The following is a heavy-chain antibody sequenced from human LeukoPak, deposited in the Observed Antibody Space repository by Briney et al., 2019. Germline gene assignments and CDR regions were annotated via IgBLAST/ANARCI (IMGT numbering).Heavy chain of an antibody. Sequence: ASVKVSCKASGYIFTGHFMHWVRQAPGQGLEWMGWINPNSGATNYAQKSQGRVTMTRDTSISTAYMELSWLRSDDTAVYYCARDCDTDMLTDAFDIWGQGTMVTVSS. CDR3: ARDCDTDMLTDAFDI. V-gene: IGHV1-2*02. J-gene: IGHJ3*02. CDR1: GYIFTGHF. D-gene: IGHD5-18*01. CDR2: INPNSGAT.